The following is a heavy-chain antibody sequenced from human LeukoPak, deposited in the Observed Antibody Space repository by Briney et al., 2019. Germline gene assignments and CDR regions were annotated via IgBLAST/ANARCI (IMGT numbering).Heavy chain of an antibody. V-gene: IGHV3-30-3*01. CDR3: AKGSFVWGSYTNSEHFDY. Sequence: PGGSLRLSCAASGFTFSSYAMHWVRQAPGKGLEWVAVISYDGSNKYYADSVKGRFTISRDNSKNTLYLQMNSLRAEDTAVYYCAKGSFVWGSYTNSEHFDYWGQGTLVTVSS. CDR1: GFTFSSYA. CDR2: ISYDGSNK. D-gene: IGHD3-16*01. J-gene: IGHJ4*02.